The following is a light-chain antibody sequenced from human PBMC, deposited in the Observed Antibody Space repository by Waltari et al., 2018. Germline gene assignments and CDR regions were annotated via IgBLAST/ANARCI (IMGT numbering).Light chain of an antibody. V-gene: IGLV2-14*01. CDR2: DVS. CDR3: CSFTSRSTWV. CDR1: SRDVGRYNY. J-gene: IGLJ3*02. Sequence: QSALPPPASVSGSPGQSFTISCTGTSRDVGRYNYVSWYQQHPGRVPKLLIFDVSNRPSGVSNRFSGSKSGNTASLTISGLQAEDESDYYCCSFTSRSTWVFGGGTKLTVL.